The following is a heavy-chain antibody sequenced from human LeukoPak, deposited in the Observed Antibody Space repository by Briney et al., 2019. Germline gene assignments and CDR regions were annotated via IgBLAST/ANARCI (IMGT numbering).Heavy chain of an antibody. J-gene: IGHJ4*02. CDR1: GYTFTTYW. D-gene: IGHD6-13*01. V-gene: IGHV5-51*01. CDR3: VRHGLGSSWFGFDY. CDR2: IYPGDSDP. Sequence: GASLQISCKGSGYTFTTYWIGWVRRMPGKGLEWMGIIYPGDSDPRYSPSFQGQVTISADKSISTAYLQWSSLKASDSAMYYCVRHGLGSSWFGFDYWGQGTLVTVSS.